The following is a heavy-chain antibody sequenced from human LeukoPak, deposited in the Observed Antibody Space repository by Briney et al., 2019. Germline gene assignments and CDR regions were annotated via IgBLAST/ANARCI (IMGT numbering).Heavy chain of an antibody. Sequence: PGGSLRLSCAASGFTVSSNYMSWVRQAPGKGLEWVSVIYSGGSTYYADSVKGRSTITRDNSKNTLYLQMNSLRAEDTAVYYCANARGYYSPFDYWGQGTLVTVSS. CDR2: IYSGGST. V-gene: IGHV3-66*01. CDR1: GFTVSSNY. D-gene: IGHD3-3*01. J-gene: IGHJ4*02. CDR3: ANARGYYSPFDY.